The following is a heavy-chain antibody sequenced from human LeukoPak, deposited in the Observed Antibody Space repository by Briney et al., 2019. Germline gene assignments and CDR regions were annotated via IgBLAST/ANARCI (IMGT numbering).Heavy chain of an antibody. J-gene: IGHJ5*02. D-gene: IGHD2-15*01. CDR2: IAGGGTNT. CDR3: GKDLSEVEAADLFDP. V-gene: IGHV3-23*01. CDR1: GFTFKRYH. Sequence: GGSLRLSCAASGFTFKRYHMSWVRQAPGKGLDWVSSIAGGGTNTYYADSVKGRFTISRDNSKNTLYLHMNSLRAEDTAIYYCGKDLSEVEAADLFDPRGQGTLGTVSA.